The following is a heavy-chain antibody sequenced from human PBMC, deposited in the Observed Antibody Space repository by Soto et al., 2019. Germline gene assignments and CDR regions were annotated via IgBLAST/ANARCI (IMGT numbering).Heavy chain of an antibody. CDR3: VRGRDSGLYFFDS. Sequence: LRLSCAASGFTFGIYDMHWVRQATGKGLECVSTINTAGDTYSPGSVKGRFTISRENAKNSLYLQMNSLRVDVTAVYFCVRGRDSGLYFFDSWGQGTLVTVSS. CDR1: GFTFGIYD. J-gene: IGHJ4*02. D-gene: IGHD3-9*01. CDR2: INTAGDT. V-gene: IGHV3-13*01.